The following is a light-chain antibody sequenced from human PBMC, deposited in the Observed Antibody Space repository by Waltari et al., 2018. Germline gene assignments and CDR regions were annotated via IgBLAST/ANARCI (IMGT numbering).Light chain of an antibody. J-gene: IGLJ2*01. CDR1: SEHSLYE. CDR3: QTWDPYIVV. CDR2: PNSDGSH. V-gene: IGLV4-69*01. Sequence: QLVLTQSPSASASLGASVKIPCTLSSEHSLYEFSWHHQHRERGPRFLMRPNSDGSHTKGDGIPDRFSGSSSGAERYLIISSLQYEDEADYYCQTWDPYIVVFGGGTKLTVL.